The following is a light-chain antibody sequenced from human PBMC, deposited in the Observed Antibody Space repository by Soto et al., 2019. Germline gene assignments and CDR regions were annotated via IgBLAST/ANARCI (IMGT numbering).Light chain of an antibody. J-gene: IGKJ1*01. CDR2: KAS. Sequence: DLQLKQSPSTLSGSVGDRVTITCRASQTISSWLAWYQQKPGKAPKLLIYKASTLKSGVPSRFSGSGSGTEFTLTISSLQPDDFATYYCQHYNSYSEAFGQGTKVDIK. V-gene: IGKV1-5*03. CDR1: QTISSW. CDR3: QHYNSYSEA.